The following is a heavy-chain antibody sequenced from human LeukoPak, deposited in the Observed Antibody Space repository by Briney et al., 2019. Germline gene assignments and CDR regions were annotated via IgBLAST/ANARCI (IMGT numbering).Heavy chain of an antibody. D-gene: IGHD2-2*01. CDR1: GFTFSSYW. J-gene: IGHJ5*02. CDR3: ARGVGYCSSTSCYWWFDP. CDR2: INIDGSST. Sequence: PGGSLRLSCAVSGFTFSSYWTPWVRQAPGKGLVWVSRINIDGSSTSYADSVKGRFTISRDNAKNTLYLQMNSLRAEDTAVYYCARGVGYCSSTSCYWWFDPWGQGTLVTVSS. V-gene: IGHV3-74*01.